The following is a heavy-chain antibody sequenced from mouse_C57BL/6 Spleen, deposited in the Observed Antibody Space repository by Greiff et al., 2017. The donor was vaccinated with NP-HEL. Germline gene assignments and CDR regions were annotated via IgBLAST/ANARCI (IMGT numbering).Heavy chain of an antibody. Sequence: EVQLQQSGPELVKPGASVKMSCKASGYTFTDYNMHWVKQSHGKSLEWIGYINPNNGGTSYNQKFKGKATLTVNKSSSTAYMALRSLTSEDSAVYYCARGAIYYEYEDYAMDYWGQGTSVTVSS. J-gene: IGHJ4*01. CDR2: INPNNGGT. V-gene: IGHV1-22*01. CDR3: ARGAIYYEYEDYAMDY. CDR1: GYTFTDYN. D-gene: IGHD2-4*01.